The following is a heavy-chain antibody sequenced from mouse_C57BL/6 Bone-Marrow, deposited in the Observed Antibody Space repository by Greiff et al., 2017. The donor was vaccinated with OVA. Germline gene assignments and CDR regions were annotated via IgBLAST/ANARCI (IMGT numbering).Heavy chain of an antibody. J-gene: IGHJ2*01. D-gene: IGHD3-3*01. CDR3: TRGLRGYFDY. Sequence: VKLQESGAELVRPGASVTLSCKASGYTFTDYEMHWVKQTPVHGLEWIGAIDPETGGTAYNQKFKGKAILTADKSSSTAYMELRSLTSEDSAVYYCTRGLRGYFDYWGQGTTLTVSS. V-gene: IGHV1-15*01. CDR1: GYTFTDYE. CDR2: IDPETGGT.